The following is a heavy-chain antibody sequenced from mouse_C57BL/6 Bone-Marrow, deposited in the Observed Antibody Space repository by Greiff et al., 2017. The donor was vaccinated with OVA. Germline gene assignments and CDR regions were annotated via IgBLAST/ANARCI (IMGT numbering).Heavy chain of an antibody. Sequence: QVQLQQPGAELVKPGASVKLSCKASGYTFTSYWMHWVKQRPGQGLEWIGMIHPTSGSTNYNEKFKSKATLTVDKSSSTAYMQLSSLTSEDSAVYYCARRRLRRDAMDYWGQGTSVTVSS. D-gene: IGHD2-2*01. V-gene: IGHV1-64*01. CDR3: ARRRLRRDAMDY. J-gene: IGHJ4*01. CDR2: IHPTSGST. CDR1: GYTFTSYW.